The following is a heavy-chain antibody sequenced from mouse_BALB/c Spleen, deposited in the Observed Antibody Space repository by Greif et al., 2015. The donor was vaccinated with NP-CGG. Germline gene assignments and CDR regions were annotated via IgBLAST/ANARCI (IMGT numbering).Heavy chain of an antibody. D-gene: IGHD1-1*01. J-gene: IGHJ1*01. Sequence: QVQLKESRAELVRPGSSVKISCEASGYAFSSYWMNWVKQRTGQGLEWIGQSYPGDGDTNYNGKFKGKATLTADKSSSTAYVQLSSLTSEDSSVYFCAREGYGTRSFDVWGSATSVPFSS. CDR1: GYAFSSYW. V-gene: IGHV1-80*01. CDR3: AREGYGTRSFDV. CDR2: SYPGDGDT.